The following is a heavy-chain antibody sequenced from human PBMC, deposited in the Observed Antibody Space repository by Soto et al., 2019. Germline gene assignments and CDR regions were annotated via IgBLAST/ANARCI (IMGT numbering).Heavy chain of an antibody. CDR1: GGPFSTLS. CDR2: IIPIFDAT. CDR3: ARDLPNRSGRV. Sequence: QVQLVQSGPEVKKPGSSVKVSCKVSGGPFSTLSISSVRQAPGQGLMWMGGIIPIFDATNYAQMFQGRVTIAADDSTLTAYMELRSLRSDDTAVPYCARDLPNRSGRVWGPGELVTVSS. J-gene: IGHJ4*02. V-gene: IGHV1-69*01. D-gene: IGHD3-10*01.